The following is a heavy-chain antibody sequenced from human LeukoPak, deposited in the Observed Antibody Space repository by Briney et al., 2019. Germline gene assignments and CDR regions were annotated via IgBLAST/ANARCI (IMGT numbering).Heavy chain of an antibody. J-gene: IGHJ4*02. CDR3: AKDKFDGSESYYFDH. Sequence: GGSLRLSCAASGFTFDDYALHWVRQFPGTGLEWVSLISWDGGRTYYADSVKGRFTISRENSKNSLYLQMNSLRTEDTALYYCAKDKFDGSESYYFDHWGQGTLVTVSS. V-gene: IGHV3-43D*03. CDR1: GFTFDDYA. CDR2: ISWDGGRT. D-gene: IGHD3-10*01.